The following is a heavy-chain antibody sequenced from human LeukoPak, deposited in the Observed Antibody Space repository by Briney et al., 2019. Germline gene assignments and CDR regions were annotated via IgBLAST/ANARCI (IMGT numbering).Heavy chain of an antibody. CDR2: FNPNSGGT. CDR1: GYTFTGYY. V-gene: IGHV1-2*02. J-gene: IGHJ4*02. CDR3: ATIGSTWGG. D-gene: IGHD6-13*01. Sequence: ASVKVSCQASGYTFTGYYMHWVRQAPGQGLEWMGWFNPNSGGTNYAQKFQGRVTMTRDTSISTACMELSRLRSDDTAVYYCATIGSTWGGWGQGTLVTVSS.